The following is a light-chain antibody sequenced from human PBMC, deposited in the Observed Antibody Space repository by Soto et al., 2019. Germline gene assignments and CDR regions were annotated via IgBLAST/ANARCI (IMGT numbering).Light chain of an antibody. Sequence: EIVLTQSPGTLSLSPGERATLSCRASQSVSTNSLAWYQQRPGQAPRPLIYGASSRATGTPDRFSGSGSGTDFTLIISRLEPEDFAVYYCQQYGSSVRTFGGGTKVDIK. CDR3: QQYGSSVRT. CDR2: GAS. J-gene: IGKJ4*01. CDR1: QSVSTNS. V-gene: IGKV3-20*01.